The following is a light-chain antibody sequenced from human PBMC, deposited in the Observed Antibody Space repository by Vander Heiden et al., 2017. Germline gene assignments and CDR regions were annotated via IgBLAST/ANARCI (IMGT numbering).Light chain of an antibody. CDR1: SSNIGAGYD. J-gene: IGLJ2*01. CDR3: QSYDSSMSGCVV. Sequence: QSVLTQPPSVSGAPGQRVTISCTGSSSNIGAGYDVYWYQQLPGTAPKLLIFGNSNRRSGVPDRFSCSTSGTSAAMAIPGLQAEDEADYYCQSYDSSMSGCVVFGGGTKLTVL. V-gene: IGLV1-40*01. CDR2: GNS.